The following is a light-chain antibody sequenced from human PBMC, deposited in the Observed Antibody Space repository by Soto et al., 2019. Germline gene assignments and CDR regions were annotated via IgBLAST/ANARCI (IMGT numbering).Light chain of an antibody. V-gene: IGKV3-20*01. CDR1: QDIGSA. CDR3: QQYGGSPAIT. J-gene: IGKJ5*01. CDR2: GAS. Sequence: EVVLTQSPATLSVSPGDRATLSCRASQDIGSAVAWYHQRSGQAPRLLIYGASSRATGIPDRFRASASGTDFTLTISRLEPEDFAVYFCQQYGGSPAITFGQGTRLEIK.